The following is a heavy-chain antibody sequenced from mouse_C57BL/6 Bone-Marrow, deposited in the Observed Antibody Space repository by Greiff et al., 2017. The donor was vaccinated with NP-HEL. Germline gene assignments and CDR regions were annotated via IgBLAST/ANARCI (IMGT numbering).Heavy chain of an antibody. Sequence: VQGVESGAELVKPGASVKLSCKASGYTFTTYPIEWMKQSHGQCLEWIGNFHPYSDDTKYNEKFKGKATLTVDKSSSTVYLDLSRLTSDDSAVSVCARRSDVDDAMDYWGQGTSVTVSS. D-gene: IGHD1-1*01. CDR1: GYTFTTYP. CDR3: ARRSDVDDAMDY. CDR2: FHPYSDDT. V-gene: IGHV1-47*01. J-gene: IGHJ4*01.